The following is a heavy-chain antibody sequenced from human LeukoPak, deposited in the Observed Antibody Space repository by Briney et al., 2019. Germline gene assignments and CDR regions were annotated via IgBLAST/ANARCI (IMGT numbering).Heavy chain of an antibody. CDR1: GYTFTGYY. D-gene: IGHD3-10*01. J-gene: IGHJ5*02. CDR2: INPNSGCT. CDR3: SRVEYHYGHHWFHP. Sequence: ASVKVSCKVSGYTFTGYYMHWVRQAPGQGLEWVGWINPNSGCTNYAQKFQGRVIMTRDTSISTAYMELSRLRSDDTAVYYWSRVEYHYGHHWFHPWGQGTLVTVSS. V-gene: IGHV1-2*02.